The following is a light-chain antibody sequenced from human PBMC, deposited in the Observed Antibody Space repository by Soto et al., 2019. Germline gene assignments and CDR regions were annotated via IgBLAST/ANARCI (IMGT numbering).Light chain of an antibody. CDR3: QQYNNWPPPYT. V-gene: IGKV3-15*01. CDR2: GAS. Sequence: EIGMTQSLATLSVSPGERATRTCRASQSVNSNLAWYQQKPGQGPRLLIYGASTRATGIPARFSGSGSGTEFTLTISSLQSEDFAVYYCQQYNNWPPPYTFGQGTKLEIK. CDR1: QSVNSN. J-gene: IGKJ2*01.